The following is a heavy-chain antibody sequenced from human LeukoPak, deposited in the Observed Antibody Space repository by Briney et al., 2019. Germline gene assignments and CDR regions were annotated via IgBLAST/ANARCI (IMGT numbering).Heavy chain of an antibody. D-gene: IGHD3-3*01. CDR1: GYTFTGYY. CDR2: INPNSGGT. V-gene: IGHV1-2*04. Sequence: GASVKVSCKASGYTFTGYYMHWVRQAPGQGLEWMGWINPNSGGTNYAQKFQGWVTMTRDTSISTAYMELSRLRSDDTAVYYCARAPSSYFTIFDAFDIWGQGTMVTVSS. CDR3: ARAPSSYFTIFDAFDI. J-gene: IGHJ3*02.